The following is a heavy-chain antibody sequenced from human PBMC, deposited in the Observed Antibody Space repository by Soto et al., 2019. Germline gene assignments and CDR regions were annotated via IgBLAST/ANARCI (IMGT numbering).Heavy chain of an antibody. J-gene: IGHJ6*02. CDR1: GGTFSSYA. D-gene: IGHD3-10*01. CDR2: IIPIFGTA. Sequence: QVQLVQSGAEVKKPGSSVKVSCKASGGTFSSYAISWVRQAPGQGLEWMGGIIPIFGTANYAQKFQGRVTITADESTSTAYMELSSLRSEATAVYYCASVVYGSGSYYSSPYYGMDVWGQGTTVTVSS. CDR3: ASVVYGSGSYYSSPYYGMDV. V-gene: IGHV1-69*12.